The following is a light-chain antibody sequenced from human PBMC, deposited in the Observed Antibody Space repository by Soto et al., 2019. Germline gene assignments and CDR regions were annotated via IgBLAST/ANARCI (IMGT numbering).Light chain of an antibody. CDR3: QQYGSSLTWT. CDR1: QSVSNNY. J-gene: IGKJ1*01. CDR2: GAS. Sequence: EIVLTQSPGTLSLSPGERATLSCRASQSVSNNYLAWYQQKPGQAPRLLIYGASNRATGILDRFSGSGSGTDFTLTISRLEPEDFAVYYCQQYGSSLTWTFGQGTKVDIK. V-gene: IGKV3-20*01.